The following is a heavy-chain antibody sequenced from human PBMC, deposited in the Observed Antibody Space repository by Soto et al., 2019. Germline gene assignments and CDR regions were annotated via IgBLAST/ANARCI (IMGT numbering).Heavy chain of an antibody. CDR1: GYTFTSYG. Sequence: ASVKVSCKASGYTFTSYGISWVRQAPGQGLEWMGWISAYNGNTNYAQKLQGRVTMTTDTSTSTAYMELRSLRSDDTAVYYCARTIVAAAGIISLYNCSDPWGKGPLVTVPP. D-gene: IGHD6-13*01. J-gene: IGHJ5*02. CDR2: ISAYNGNT. CDR3: ARTIVAAAGIISLYNCSDP. V-gene: IGHV1-18*01.